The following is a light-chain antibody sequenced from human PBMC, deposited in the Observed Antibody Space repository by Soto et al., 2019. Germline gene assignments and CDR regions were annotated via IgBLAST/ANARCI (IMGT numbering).Light chain of an antibody. CDR1: KSPFLSNGNTI. V-gene: IGKV2-28*01. CDR2: LGS. CDR3: MQAIQAPRT. Sequence: DIVLTQSQPSLPVPPGEPPSISSRPVKSPFLSNGNTILVWYLQKPGQSPQLLIYLGSIRASGVPDRFSGSGSGTDFTLKITRVEAEDVGVYYCMQAIQAPRTFGLGTKVEIK. J-gene: IGKJ1*01.